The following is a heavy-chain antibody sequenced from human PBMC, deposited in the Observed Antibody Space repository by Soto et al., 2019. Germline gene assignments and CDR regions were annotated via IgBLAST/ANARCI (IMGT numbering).Heavy chain of an antibody. J-gene: IGHJ6*02. CDR1: GGSFSGYY. D-gene: IGHD6-6*01. Sequence: SETLSLTCAVYGGSFSGYYWSWIRQPPGKGLEWIGEINHSGSTNYNPPLKSRVTISVDTSKNQFSLKLSPVTAADTAVYYCARGGAARPRYRMSYYYYGMDVWGQGTTVTVSS. V-gene: IGHV4-34*01. CDR2: INHSGST. CDR3: ARGGAARPRYRMSYYYYGMDV.